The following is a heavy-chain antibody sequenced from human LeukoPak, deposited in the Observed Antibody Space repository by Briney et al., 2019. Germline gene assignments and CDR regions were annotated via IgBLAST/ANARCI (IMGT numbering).Heavy chain of an antibody. V-gene: IGHV4-34*01. Sequence: SETLSLTCAVYGGSFSGYYWSWIRQPPGKGLEWIGEINHSGSTNYNPSLKSRVTISVDTSKNQFSLKLSSVTAADTAVYYCASTYGDYVASHNWFDPWGQGTLVTVPS. CDR2: INHSGST. J-gene: IGHJ5*02. D-gene: IGHD4-17*01. CDR3: ASTYGDYVASHNWFDP. CDR1: GGSFSGYY.